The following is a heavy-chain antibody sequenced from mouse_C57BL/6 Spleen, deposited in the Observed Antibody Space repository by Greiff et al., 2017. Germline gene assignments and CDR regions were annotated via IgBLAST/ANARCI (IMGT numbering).Heavy chain of an antibody. V-gene: IGHV6-6*01. CDR3: TSLYGKGWYFDV. D-gene: IGHD1-1*01. CDR1: GFTFSDAW. Sequence: EVQRVESGGGLVQPGGSMKLSCAASGFTFSDAWMDWVRQSPEKGLEWVAEIRNKANNHATYYAESVKGRFTISRDDSKSSVYLQMNSLRAEDTGIYYCTSLYGKGWYFDVWGTGTTVTVSS. CDR2: IRNKANNHAT. J-gene: IGHJ1*03.